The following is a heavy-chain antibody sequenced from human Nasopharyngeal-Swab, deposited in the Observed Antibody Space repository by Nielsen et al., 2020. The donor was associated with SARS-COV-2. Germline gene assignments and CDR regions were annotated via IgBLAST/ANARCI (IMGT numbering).Heavy chain of an antibody. CDR2: INPSGCST. J-gene: IGHJ6*02. V-gene: IGHV1-46*01. CDR3: ARELTALYGMDV. Sequence: ASVKVSCKASGYTFTSYYMHWVRQAPGQGLEWMGIINPSGCSTSYAQKFQGRVTMTRDTSTSTVYMELSSLRSEDTAVYYCARELTALYGMDVWGQGTTVTVSS. CDR1: GYTFTSYY. D-gene: IGHD1-20*01.